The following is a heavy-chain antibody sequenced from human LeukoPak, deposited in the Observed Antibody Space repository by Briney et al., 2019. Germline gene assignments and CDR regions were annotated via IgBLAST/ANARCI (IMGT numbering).Heavy chain of an antibody. J-gene: IGHJ4*02. D-gene: IGHD3-22*01. CDR1: GGSISNYY. CDR2: IYYSGNT. Sequence: SETLSLTCTVSGGSISNYYWSWIRQPPGKGLEWIGYIYYSGNTSYKPSLKGRVIISVDTSKNQFSLKLSSVTAADTAVYYCARTPYYYDSSGFSYYFDYWGQGTLVTISS. V-gene: IGHV4-59*01. CDR3: ARTPYYYDSSGFSYYFDY.